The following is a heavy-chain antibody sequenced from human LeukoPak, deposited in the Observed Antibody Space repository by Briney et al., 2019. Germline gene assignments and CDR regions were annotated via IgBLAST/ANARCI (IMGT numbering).Heavy chain of an antibody. D-gene: IGHD5-12*01. CDR2: IWYDGSNK. CDR3: ARGMGGYDVFDY. J-gene: IGHJ4*02. V-gene: IGHV3-33*01. CDR1: GFTFSSYG. Sequence: GRSLRLSCAASGFTFSSYGMHWVRQAPGKGLEWVAIIWYDGSNKYYADSVKGRFTISRDNSRNALYLQMNNLRAEDTAVYYCARGMGGYDVFDYWGQGTLVTVSS.